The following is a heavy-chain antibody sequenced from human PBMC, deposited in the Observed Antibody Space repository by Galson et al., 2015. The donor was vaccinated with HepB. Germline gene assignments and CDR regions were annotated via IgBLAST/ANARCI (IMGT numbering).Heavy chain of an antibody. J-gene: IGHJ4*02. CDR2: LHPGDSDT. CDR1: GYSFSTYG. V-gene: IGHV5-51*01. D-gene: IGHD3-10*01. CDR3: ARWPYYMVRGVQYYFDS. Sequence: QSGAEVKKPGESLKISCKGSGYSFSTYGIGWVRQMPGKGLEWMGILHPGDSDTRYRPSFQGQVTISADKSISTAYLQWSSLKASDTAMYYCARWPYYMVRGVQYYFDSCGQGTLVTVSS.